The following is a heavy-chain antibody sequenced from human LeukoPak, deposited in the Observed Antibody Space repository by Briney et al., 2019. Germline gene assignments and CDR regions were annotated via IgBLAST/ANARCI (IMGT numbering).Heavy chain of an antibody. J-gene: IGHJ4*02. CDR2: INTYNGVT. V-gene: IGHV1-18*01. CDR1: GYNFTTYY. Sequence: GASVKVSCKASGYNFTTYYITWVRQVPGQGLEWMGWINTYNGVTNYLQRLQGRVTMTTDTSTSTAYMELTNLRPDDTAVYYCARRDHVWGSFICDYWGQGTLVTVSS. CDR3: ARRDHVWGSFICDY. D-gene: IGHD3-16*01.